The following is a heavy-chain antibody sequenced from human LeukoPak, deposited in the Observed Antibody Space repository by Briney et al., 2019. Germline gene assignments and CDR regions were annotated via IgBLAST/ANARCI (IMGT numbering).Heavy chain of an antibody. CDR1: GFTFSTYE. CDR3: ASGTQSDY. Sequence: GGSLRLSCAASGFTFSTYEMNWVRQAPGKGLEWVSCISSSGTTIYYADSVKGRFTISRDNAKKSVYLQMSSLRAEDTAIYYCASGTQSDYWGQGTLVTVSS. CDR2: ISSSGTTI. J-gene: IGHJ4*02. V-gene: IGHV3-48*03. D-gene: IGHD1-14*01.